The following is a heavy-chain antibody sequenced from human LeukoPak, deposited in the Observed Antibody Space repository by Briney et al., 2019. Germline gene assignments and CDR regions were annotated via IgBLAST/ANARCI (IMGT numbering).Heavy chain of an antibody. Sequence: ASVKVPCKASGYTFTGYYMHWVRQAPGQGLEWMGRINPNSGGTNYAQKFQGRVTMTRDTSISTAYMELSRLRSDDTAVYCCARVDRGYSGYDYYFDYWGQGTLVTVSS. J-gene: IGHJ4*02. V-gene: IGHV1-2*06. CDR2: INPNSGGT. CDR1: GYTFTGYY. D-gene: IGHD5-12*01. CDR3: ARVDRGYSGYDYYFDY.